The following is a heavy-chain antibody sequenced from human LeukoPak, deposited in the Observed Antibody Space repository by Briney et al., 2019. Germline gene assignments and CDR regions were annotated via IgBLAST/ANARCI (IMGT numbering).Heavy chain of an antibody. Sequence: SETLSLTCTVSGGSVSSGSYYWSWIRQPPGKGLEWIGYIYYSGSINYNPSLKSRVTISVDTSKNQFSLKLSSVTAADTAVYYCARTYDYWGQGTLVTVSS. CDR3: ARTYDY. J-gene: IGHJ4*02. CDR1: GGSVSSGSYY. CDR2: IYYSGSI. V-gene: IGHV4-61*01.